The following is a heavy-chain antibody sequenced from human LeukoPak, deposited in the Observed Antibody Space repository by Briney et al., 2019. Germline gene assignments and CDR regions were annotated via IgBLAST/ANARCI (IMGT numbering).Heavy chain of an antibody. V-gene: IGHV4-31*03. D-gene: IGHD3-3*01. Sequence: PSETLSLTCTVSGGSISSGGYYWSWIRQHPGKGLEWIGYIYYSGSTYYNPSLKSRVTISVDTSKNQFSLKLSSVTAADTAVYYCARAKSYYDFWSGYYDSNYYYMDVWGKGTTVTVSS. CDR2: IYYSGST. CDR1: GGSISSGGYY. CDR3: ARAKSYYDFWSGYYDSNYYYMDV. J-gene: IGHJ6*03.